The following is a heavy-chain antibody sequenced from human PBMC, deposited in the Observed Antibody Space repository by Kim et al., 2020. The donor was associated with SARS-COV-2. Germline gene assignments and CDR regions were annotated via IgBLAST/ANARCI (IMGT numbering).Heavy chain of an antibody. CDR1: GFTVSDSY. CDR3: ARGYSGSPLDY. Sequence: GGSLRLSCAASGFTVSDSYMTWVRQAPGKGLEWVSVIYSGGHTYYADSVKGRFTISRDNSKNTVYLQMNSLRPEDTAAYYCARGYSGSPLDYWGQGTLVTFSS. CDR2: IYSGGHT. D-gene: IGHD1-26*01. V-gene: IGHV3-66*02. J-gene: IGHJ4*02.